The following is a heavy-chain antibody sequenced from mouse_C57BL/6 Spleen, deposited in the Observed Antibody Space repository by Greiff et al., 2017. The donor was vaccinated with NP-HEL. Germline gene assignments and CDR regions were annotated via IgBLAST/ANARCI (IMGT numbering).Heavy chain of an antibody. D-gene: IGHD1-1*01. CDR2: ISNLAYSI. J-gene: IGHJ4*01. Sequence: EVKLMESGGGLVQPGGSLKLSCAASGFTFSDYGMAWVRQAPRKGPEWVAFISNLAYSIYYADTVTGRFTISRENAKNTLYLEMSSLRSEDTAMYYCARRGYYGSSPQYAMDYWGQGTSVTVSS. CDR1: GFTFSDYG. V-gene: IGHV5-15*01. CDR3: ARRGYYGSSPQYAMDY.